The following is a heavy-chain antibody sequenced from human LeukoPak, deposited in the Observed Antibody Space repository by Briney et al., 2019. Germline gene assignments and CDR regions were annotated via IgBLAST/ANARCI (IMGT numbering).Heavy chain of an antibody. Sequence: GASVKVSCKASGYTFTSCGISWVRQAPGQGLEWMGWISAYNGNTDYAQKLQGRVTMTTDTSTSTAYMELRSLRSDDTAVYYCARDLGIAVAGRYFDYWGQGTLVTVSS. CDR1: GYTFTSCG. J-gene: IGHJ4*02. D-gene: IGHD6-19*01. CDR3: ARDLGIAVAGRYFDY. CDR2: ISAYNGNT. V-gene: IGHV1-18*04.